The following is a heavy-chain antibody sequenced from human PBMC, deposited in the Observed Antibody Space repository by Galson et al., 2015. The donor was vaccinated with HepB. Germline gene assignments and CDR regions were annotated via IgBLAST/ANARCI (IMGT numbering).Heavy chain of an antibody. CDR3: ARVERQEARGFDY. CDR2: INPSGGST. CDR1: GYTFTSYY. Sequence: SVKVSCKASGYTFTSYYMHWVRQAPGQGLEWMGIINPSGGSTSYAQKFQGRVNMTRDTSTSTVYMELSSLRSEDTAVYYCARVERQEARGFDYWGQGTLVTVSS. J-gene: IGHJ4*02. D-gene: IGHD2-15*01. V-gene: IGHV1-46*03.